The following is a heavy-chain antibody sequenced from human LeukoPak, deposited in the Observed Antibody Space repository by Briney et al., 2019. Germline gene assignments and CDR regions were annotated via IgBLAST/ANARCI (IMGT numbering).Heavy chain of an antibody. J-gene: IGHJ4*02. CDR1: GGTFSSYA. CDR2: ISAYNGNT. D-gene: IGHD3-10*01. V-gene: IGHV1-18*01. CDR3: ARDIGYGDRGVTVH. Sequence: GASVKVSCKASGGTFSSYAISWVRQAPGQGLEWMGWISAYNGNTNYAQKLQGRVTMTTDTSTSTAYMELRSLRSDDTAVYYCARDIGYGDRGVTVHWGQGTLVTVSS.